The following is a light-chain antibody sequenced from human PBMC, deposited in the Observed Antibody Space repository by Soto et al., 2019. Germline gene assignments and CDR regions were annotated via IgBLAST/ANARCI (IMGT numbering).Light chain of an antibody. Sequence: QSALAQPRSVSGSPGQLLTISCTGTSSDVDDYRYVSWYQQYPGKAPKLVIYDGTKRPSGVPDRFSGSNSGNTASLTISGLQAEDEADDYCCSYVTTPEIFGAVTKVTVL. CDR1: SSDVDDYRY. CDR3: CSYVTTPEI. V-gene: IGLV2-11*01. J-gene: IGLJ1*01. CDR2: DGT.